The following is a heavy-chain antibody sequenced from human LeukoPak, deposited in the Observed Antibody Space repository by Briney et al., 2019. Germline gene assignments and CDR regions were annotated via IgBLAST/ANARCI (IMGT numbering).Heavy chain of an antibody. CDR3: TRDQTPYY. CDR1: GFTFGDYA. J-gene: IGHJ4*02. CDR2: IRSKVYGGTP. Sequence: PGGSLRLSCTASGFTFGDYAMTWVRQAPGKGLEWVGFIRSKVYGGTPEYAASVKGRFTISRDDSKGIAYLQMNSQKTEDTAVYYCTRDQTPYYWGQGTLVTVSS. V-gene: IGHV3-49*04.